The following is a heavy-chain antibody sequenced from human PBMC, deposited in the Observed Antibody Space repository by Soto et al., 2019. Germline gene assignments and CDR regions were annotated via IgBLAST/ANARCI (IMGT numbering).Heavy chain of an antibody. D-gene: IGHD1-26*01. V-gene: IGHV3-53*01. CDR1: EFTVSSNY. Sequence: GGSLRLSCAASEFTVSSNYMNWVRQAPGKGLECVSTIYSGGSTYYAASVKGRFTISRDNSKNTLYLQMNNLRAEDTAVYYCAGRVGATNYGMDVWGQGTTVTVSS. CDR2: IYSGGST. J-gene: IGHJ6*02. CDR3: AGRVGATNYGMDV.